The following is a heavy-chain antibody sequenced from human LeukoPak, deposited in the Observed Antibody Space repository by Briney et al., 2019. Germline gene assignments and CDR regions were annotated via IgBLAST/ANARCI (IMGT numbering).Heavy chain of an antibody. D-gene: IGHD3-10*01. V-gene: IGHV3-23*01. CDR1: GFTFSSYA. CDR3: AKVLMVRGVITSGYFDY. J-gene: IGHJ4*02. CDR2: ISGSGGST. Sequence: PGGSLRLSCAASGFTFSSYAMSWVRQAPGKGLEWVSAISGSGGSTYYADSVKGRFTISRDNSKNTLYPQMNSLRAEDTAVYYCAKVLMVRGVITSGYFDYWGQGTLVTVSS.